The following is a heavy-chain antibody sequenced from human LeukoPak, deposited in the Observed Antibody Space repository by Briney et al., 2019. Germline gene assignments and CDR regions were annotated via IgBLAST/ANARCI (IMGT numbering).Heavy chain of an antibody. V-gene: IGHV4-59*01. J-gene: IGHJ4*02. D-gene: IGHD3-10*01. CDR2: IYYSGST. Sequence: SETLSLTCTVSGGSISSYYWSWIRQPSGKGLEWIGYIYYSGSTNYNPSLKSRVTISVDTSKNQFSLKLSSVTAADTAVYYCARVVGGSTYYFDYWGQGTLVTVSS. CDR1: GGSISSYY. CDR3: ARVVGGSTYYFDY.